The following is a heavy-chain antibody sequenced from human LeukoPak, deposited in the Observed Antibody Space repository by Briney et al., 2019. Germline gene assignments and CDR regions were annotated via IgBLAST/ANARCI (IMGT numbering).Heavy chain of an antibody. CDR1: GFSFRSYG. V-gene: IGHV3-30*02. J-gene: IGHJ4*02. CDR2: IRYDGSNK. Sequence: GGSLRLSCAAYGFSFRSYGMHWVRQAPGKGLEWVAFIRYDGSNKYYADSVKGRFTISRDNSKNTLYLQMNSLRAEDTAVYYCAKDADDYYGSGSCFDYWGQGTLVTVSS. CDR3: AKDADDYYGSGSCFDY. D-gene: IGHD3-10*01.